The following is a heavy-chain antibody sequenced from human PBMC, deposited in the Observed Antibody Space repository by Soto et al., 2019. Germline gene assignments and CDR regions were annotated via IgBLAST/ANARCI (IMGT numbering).Heavy chain of an antibody. V-gene: IGHV4-34*01. CDR1: GGSFSGYY. CDR2: INHSGST. J-gene: IGHJ4*02. CDR3: ARSRNLLLWFGELLSEFDY. D-gene: IGHD3-10*01. Sequence: PSETLSLTCAVYGGSFSGYYWSWIRQPPGKGLEWIGEINHSGSTNYNPSLKSRVTISVDTSKNQFSLKLSSVTAADTAVYYCARSRNLLLWFGELLSEFDYWGQGTLVTVSS.